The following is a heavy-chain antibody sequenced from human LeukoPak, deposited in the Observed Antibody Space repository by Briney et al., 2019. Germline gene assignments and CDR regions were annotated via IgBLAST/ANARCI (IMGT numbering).Heavy chain of an antibody. J-gene: IGHJ4*02. Sequence: GGSLRLSCAASGFTFSSCAMSWVRQAPGKGLEWVSAISGSGGSTYYADSVKGRFTISRDNSKNTLYLQMNSLRAEDTAVYYCAKASPITMIVVVINPEGFDYWGQGTLVTVSS. CDR2: ISGSGGST. V-gene: IGHV3-23*01. CDR1: GFTFSSCA. D-gene: IGHD3-22*01. CDR3: AKASPITMIVVVINPEGFDY.